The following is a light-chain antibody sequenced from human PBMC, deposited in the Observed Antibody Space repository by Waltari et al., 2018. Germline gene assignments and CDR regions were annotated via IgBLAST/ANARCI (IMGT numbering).Light chain of an antibody. CDR3: QQRTNGPLT. J-gene: IGKJ4*01. V-gene: IGKV3-11*01. CDR1: QVVNYF. Sequence: SCRASQVVNYFIAWFQQKPGQAPRLLIYDASNRATGIPARFSGSGSGTDFSRTISSLEPEDFAVYYCQQRTNGPLTFGGGTKVEIK. CDR2: DAS.